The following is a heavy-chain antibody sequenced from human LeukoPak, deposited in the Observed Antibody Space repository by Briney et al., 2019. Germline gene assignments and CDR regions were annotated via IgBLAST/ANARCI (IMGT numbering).Heavy chain of an antibody. CDR2: INPSGGGT. D-gene: IGHD5-12*01. Sequence: ASVKVSCKASGYTFNNYYIHWLRLALGQGLEWMGIINPSGGGTKYAQKFQGRVTMTRDTSTSTAYMELSSLRSEDTAVYYCARDGYLFDYWGQGTLVTIS. CDR3: ARDGYLFDY. V-gene: IGHV1-46*02. J-gene: IGHJ4*02. CDR1: GYTFNNYY.